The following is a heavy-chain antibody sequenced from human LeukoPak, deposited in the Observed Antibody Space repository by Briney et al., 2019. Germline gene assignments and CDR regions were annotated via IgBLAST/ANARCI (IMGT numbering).Heavy chain of an antibody. D-gene: IGHD6-19*01. J-gene: IGHJ4*02. V-gene: IGHV3-9*01. CDR1: GFTFDDYA. CDR3: AKATGYSSGWPLGY. Sequence: GRSLRLSCAASGFTFDDYAVHWVRQAPGKGLEWVSGISWNSGSIGYADSVKGRFTISRDNAKNSLYLQMNRLRAEDTALYYCAKATGYSSGWPLGYWGQGTLVTVSS. CDR2: ISWNSGSI.